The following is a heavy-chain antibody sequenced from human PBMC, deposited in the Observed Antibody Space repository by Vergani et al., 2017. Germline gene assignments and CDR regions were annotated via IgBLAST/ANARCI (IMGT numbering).Heavy chain of an antibody. J-gene: IGHJ6*03. V-gene: IGHV4-38-2*01. CDR2: IYHSGST. CDR1: GYSISSGYY. Sequence: QVQLQESGPGLVKPSETLSLTCAVSGYSISSGYYWGWIRQPPGKGLEWIGSIYHSGSTYYNPSLKSRVTISVDTSKNQFSLKLSSVTAADTAVYYCARMLGGYDEALYYMDVWGKGTTVTVSS. D-gene: IGHD5-12*01. CDR3: ARMLGGYDEALYYMDV.